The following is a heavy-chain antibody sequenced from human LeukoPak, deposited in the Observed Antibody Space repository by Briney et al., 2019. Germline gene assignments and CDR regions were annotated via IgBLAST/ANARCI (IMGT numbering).Heavy chain of an antibody. CDR3: ARDEIRGARWAYYFDY. D-gene: IGHD4/OR15-4a*01. Sequence: SETLSLTCTVSGGSISSGGYYWSWIRQPPGKGLEWIGYIYHSGSTYYNPSLKSRVTISVDRSKNQFSLKLSSVTAADTAVYYCARDEIRGARWAYYFDYWGQGTLVTVSS. CDR1: GGSISSGGYY. V-gene: IGHV4-30-2*01. CDR2: IYHSGST. J-gene: IGHJ4*02.